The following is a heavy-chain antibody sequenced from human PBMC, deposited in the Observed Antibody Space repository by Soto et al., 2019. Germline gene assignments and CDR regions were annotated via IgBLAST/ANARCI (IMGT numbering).Heavy chain of an antibody. D-gene: IGHD3-16*01. CDR3: ARVLGRSRMDV. Sequence: SETLSLTCAVSGYSISSGYYWGWIRQPPGKGLEWIGSIYHSGSTYYNPSLKSRVTISVDTSKNQFSLKLSSVTAADTAVYYCARVLGRSRMDVWGQGTTVTVS. V-gene: IGHV4-38-2*01. CDR2: IYHSGST. J-gene: IGHJ6*02. CDR1: GYSISSGYY.